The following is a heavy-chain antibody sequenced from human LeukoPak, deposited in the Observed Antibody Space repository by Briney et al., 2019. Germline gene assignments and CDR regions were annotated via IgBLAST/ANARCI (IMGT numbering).Heavy chain of an antibody. V-gene: IGHV3-23*01. D-gene: IGHD5-12*01. CDR3: AREVGTWYYFDR. Sequence: GGSLRLSCAASGFTFSSYAMTWVRQAPGKGLEWVSTISVSGGSTYYADSVKGRFTVSRDNAKNSLYLQMNSLRAEDTAVYYCAREVGTWYYFDRWGQGTPVTVSS. CDR2: ISVSGGST. J-gene: IGHJ4*02. CDR1: GFTFSSYA.